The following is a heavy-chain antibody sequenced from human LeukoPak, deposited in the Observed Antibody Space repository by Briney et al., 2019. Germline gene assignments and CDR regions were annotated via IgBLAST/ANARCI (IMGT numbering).Heavy chain of an antibody. J-gene: IGHJ3*02. V-gene: IGHV3-30*03. CDR3: ARDTGTYFYALDI. Sequence: GGSLRLSCAASGFTFSRHGMHWVRQAPGKGLEWVAVISYDGNNIYYEESMKGRFTISRDNSKNTLYLHMNSLREEDTAVFFCARDTGTYFYALDIWGQGTMVTVSS. CDR2: ISYDGNNI. D-gene: IGHD1-26*01. CDR1: GFTFSRHG.